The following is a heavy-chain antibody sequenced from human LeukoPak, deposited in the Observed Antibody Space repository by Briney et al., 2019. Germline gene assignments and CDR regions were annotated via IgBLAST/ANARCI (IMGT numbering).Heavy chain of an antibody. J-gene: IGHJ4*02. Sequence: GGSLRLSCAASGFTFSNAWMSWVRQAPGKGLEWVGRVKTKTDGGTTDYAAPVQDRFTISRDDSKNTLSLQMNSLKTEDTAVYYCTTDPYKYYLDSSGYLGIFDNWGQGTLVTVSS. V-gene: IGHV3-15*01. CDR1: GFTFSNAW. D-gene: IGHD3-22*01. CDR3: TTDPYKYYLDSSGYLGIFDN. CDR2: VKTKTDGGTT.